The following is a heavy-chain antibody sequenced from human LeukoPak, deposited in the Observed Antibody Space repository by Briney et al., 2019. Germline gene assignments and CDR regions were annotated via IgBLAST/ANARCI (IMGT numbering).Heavy chain of an antibody. V-gene: IGHV3-48*04. J-gene: IGHJ4*02. D-gene: IGHD3/OR15-3a*01. CDR1: GFTFSSYS. CDR2: ISSSSSTI. CDR3: AREWTNDY. Sequence: GGSLRLSCAVSGFTFSSYSMNWVRQAPGKGLEWVSYISSSSSTIYYADSVKGRFTISRDNAKNSLYLQMNSLRAEDTAVYYCAREWTNDYWGQGTLVTVSS.